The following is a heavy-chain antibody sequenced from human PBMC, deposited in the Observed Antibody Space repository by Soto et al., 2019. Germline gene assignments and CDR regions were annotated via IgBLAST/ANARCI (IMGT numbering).Heavy chain of an antibody. CDR3: ALNSYDSSGYYYLDH. CDR1: GYNFASYW. J-gene: IGHJ4*02. V-gene: IGHV5-51*01. D-gene: IGHD3-22*01. Sequence: PGESLKISCTGSGYNFASYWIGWVRQMPGKGLEWMGIIYPGDSDTTYSPSFQGQVTISADKSITTAYLQWSSLKASDTAMYYCALNSYDSSGYYYLDHWGQGTLVTVSS. CDR2: IYPGDSDT.